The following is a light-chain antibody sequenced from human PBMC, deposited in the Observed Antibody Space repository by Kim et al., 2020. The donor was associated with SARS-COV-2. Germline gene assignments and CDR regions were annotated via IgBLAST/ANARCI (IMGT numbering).Light chain of an antibody. J-gene: IGLJ1*01. CDR3: QAWDSSTAYV. CDR2: QDS. Sequence: SYELTQPPSVSVSPGQTASITCSGDKLGDKYACWYQQKPGQSPVLVIYQDSKRPSGIPERFSGSNSENTATLTISGTQAMDEADYYCQAWDSSTAYVFGT. CDR1: KLGDKY. V-gene: IGLV3-1*01.